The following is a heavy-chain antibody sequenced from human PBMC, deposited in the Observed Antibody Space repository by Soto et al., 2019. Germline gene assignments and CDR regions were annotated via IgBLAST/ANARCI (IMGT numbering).Heavy chain of an antibody. D-gene: IGHD2-2*01. V-gene: IGHV3-23*01. CDR2: ISGSGGST. CDR3: AKDLVVPAAMPEFYSYYYGMDV. Sequence: PGGSLRLSCAASGFTFSSYAMSWVRQAPGKGLEWVSAISGSGGSTYYADSVKGRFTISRDNSKNTLYLQMNSLRAEDTAVYYCAKDLVVPAAMPEFYSYYYGMDVWGQGTTVTVSS. CDR1: GFTFSSYA. J-gene: IGHJ6*02.